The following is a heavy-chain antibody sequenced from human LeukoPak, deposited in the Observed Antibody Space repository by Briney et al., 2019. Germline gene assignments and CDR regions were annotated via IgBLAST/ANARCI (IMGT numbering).Heavy chain of an antibody. V-gene: IGHV4-59*01. D-gene: IGHD5-18*01. CDR2: IYYTGST. Sequence: SETLSLTCSVSGGSLSTYYWSWIRQPPEKGLEWIGYIYYTGSTNYNPSLKSRVTISVDMSKNQFSLKLSSVTAADTAVYYCARGSTWDTAYYYMDVWGKGTTVTVSS. CDR3: ARGSTWDTAYYYMDV. CDR1: GGSLSTYY. J-gene: IGHJ6*03.